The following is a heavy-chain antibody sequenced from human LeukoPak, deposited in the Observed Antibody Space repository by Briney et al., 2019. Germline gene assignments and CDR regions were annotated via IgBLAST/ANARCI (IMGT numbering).Heavy chain of an antibody. D-gene: IGHD3-10*01. CDR2: MYTSGTT. CDR1: GGSISSYY. V-gene: IGHV4-4*07. Sequence: MTSETLSLTCTVSGGSISSYYWSWIRQPAGKGLEWIGRMYTSGTTNYNPSLKSRVTMSVDTSKNQFSLKLSSVTAADTAVYYCARGVNYYGSGSLPNLYYYYYMDVWGKGTTVTISS. CDR3: ARGVNYYGSGSLPNLYYYYYMDV. J-gene: IGHJ6*03.